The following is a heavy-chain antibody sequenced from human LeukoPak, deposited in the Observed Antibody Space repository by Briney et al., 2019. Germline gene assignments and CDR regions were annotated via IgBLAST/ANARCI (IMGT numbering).Heavy chain of an antibody. CDR3: TSFYETN. CDR2: VNSGGSAT. V-gene: IGHV3-74*01. CDR1: GFIFTKYW. J-gene: IGHJ4*02. Sequence: GGSLRLSCAASGFIFTKYWMHWVRQASGKGLVWVSHVNSGGSATSYADSVKGRFTISRDNAKNTVYLHMNSLRVEDTAVYYCTSFYETNWGQGTLVTVSS. D-gene: IGHD2/OR15-2a*01.